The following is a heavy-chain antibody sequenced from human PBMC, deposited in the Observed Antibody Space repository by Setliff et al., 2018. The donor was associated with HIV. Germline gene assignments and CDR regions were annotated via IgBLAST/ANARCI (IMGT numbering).Heavy chain of an antibody. CDR3: ARSVIGYYYYGMDV. D-gene: IGHD3-10*01. V-gene: IGHV3-64*04. J-gene: IGHJ6*02. Sequence: PGGSLRLSCTASGFMFSSYGMHWVRQAPGKGLEHVSGISSDGGSMYYADSVRGRFTISRDNSKNTLYLQMNSLRAEDTAVYYCARSVIGYYYYGMDVWGQGTLVTVSS. CDR2: ISSDGGSM. CDR1: GFMFSSYG.